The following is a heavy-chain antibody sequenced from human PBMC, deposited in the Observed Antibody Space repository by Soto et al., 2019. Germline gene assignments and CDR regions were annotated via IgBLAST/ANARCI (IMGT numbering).Heavy chain of an antibody. J-gene: IGHJ4*02. CDR3: ARGYRSFGELWGYFDY. D-gene: IGHD3-10*01. Sequence: GGPLRLSCSASGFTFSSYAMHWVRQAPGKGLEWVAVISYDGSNKYYADSVKGRFTISRDNSKNTLYLQMNSLRAEDTAVYYCARGYRSFGELWGYFDYWGQGTLVTVSS. CDR1: GFTFSSYA. CDR2: ISYDGSNK. V-gene: IGHV3-30-3*01.